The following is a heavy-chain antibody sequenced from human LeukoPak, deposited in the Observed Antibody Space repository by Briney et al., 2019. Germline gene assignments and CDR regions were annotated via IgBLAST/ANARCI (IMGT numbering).Heavy chain of an antibody. J-gene: IGHJ4*02. V-gene: IGHV3-23*01. D-gene: IGHD3-3*01. CDR1: GFTFSSYA. CDR3: AKEHDYSNAAPEWGFDS. CDR2: ISGSSSHT. Sequence: RGSLRLSCAASGFTFSSYATNWVRQAPGKGLEWVSGISGSSSHTFYAASVRGRFTISRDNTRNTLYLHMNSLRAEDTALYYCAKEHDYSNAAPEWGFDSWGQGTLVTVSS.